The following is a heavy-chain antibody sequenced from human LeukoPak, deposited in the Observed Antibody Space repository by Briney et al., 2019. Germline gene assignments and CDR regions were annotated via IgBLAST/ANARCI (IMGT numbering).Heavy chain of an antibody. CDR1: GYTFTSYG. J-gene: IGHJ6*03. Sequence: AASVKVSCKASGYTFTSYGISWVRQAPGQGLEWMGWISAYNGNTNYAQKLQGRVTMTTDTSTSTAYMELRSLRSDDTAVYYCARDSSGPYSYYYMDVWGKGTTVTVSS. CDR3: ARDSSGPYSYYYMDV. D-gene: IGHD5-12*01. V-gene: IGHV1-18*01. CDR2: ISAYNGNT.